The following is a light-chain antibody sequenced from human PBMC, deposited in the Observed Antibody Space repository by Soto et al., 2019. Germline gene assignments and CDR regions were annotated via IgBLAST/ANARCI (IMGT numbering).Light chain of an antibody. CDR3: CSYAGSSSWV. CDR2: AVT. Sequence: QSALTQPRSVSGSPGQSVTISCTGTSSDVGAYNYVSWYQQHPGKAPKLMIYAVTERPSGVPDRFSGSKSGNTASLTISGLQAEDEADYYCCSYAGSSSWVFGGGTQLTVL. CDR1: SSDVGAYNY. J-gene: IGLJ3*02. V-gene: IGLV2-11*01.